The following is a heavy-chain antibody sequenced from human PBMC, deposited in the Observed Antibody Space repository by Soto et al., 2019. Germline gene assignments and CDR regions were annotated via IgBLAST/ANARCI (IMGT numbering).Heavy chain of an antibody. J-gene: IGHJ4*02. CDR1: GGSISSSSYY. CDR3: ARHTPAISISDH. D-gene: IGHD2-15*01. CDR2: IYYSGST. Sequence: LSLTCTVSGGSISSSSYYWGWIRQPPGKGLEWIGSIYYSGSTYYNPSLKSRVTISVDTSKNQFSLKLSSVTAADTAVYYCARHTPAISISDHWGQGTPVTVSS. V-gene: IGHV4-39*01.